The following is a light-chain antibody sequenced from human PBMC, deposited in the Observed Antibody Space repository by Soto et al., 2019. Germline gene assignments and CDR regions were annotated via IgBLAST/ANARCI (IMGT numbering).Light chain of an antibody. Sequence: TQAPATLSVSPGERATLSCWASQTINNNVAWYQLKDGQVPRLVIYGASTRATDIPARFSGSGSGTDFTLTISSLEPEDFAVYYCQQRSNWHTITFGHGTRLEI. CDR3: QQRSNWHTIT. V-gene: IGKV3-11*01. CDR2: GAS. J-gene: IGKJ5*01. CDR1: QTINNN.